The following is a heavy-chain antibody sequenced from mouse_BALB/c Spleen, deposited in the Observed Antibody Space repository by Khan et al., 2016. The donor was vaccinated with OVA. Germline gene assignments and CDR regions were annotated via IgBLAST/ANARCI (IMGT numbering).Heavy chain of an antibody. CDR2: ISSDGDYT. CDR3: AESPYGNFAY. D-gene: IGHD2-1*01. CDR1: GFTFSTYA. V-gene: IGHV5-9-3*01. J-gene: IGHJ3*01. Sequence: EVELVESGGGLVKPGGSLKLSCAASGFTFSTYAMSWVRQTPEKRLEWVATISSDGDYTYYPDNVTGRFTISRDNAKNTLYLQMSSLRSENTTMYYCAESPYGNFAYWGQGTLVTVSA.